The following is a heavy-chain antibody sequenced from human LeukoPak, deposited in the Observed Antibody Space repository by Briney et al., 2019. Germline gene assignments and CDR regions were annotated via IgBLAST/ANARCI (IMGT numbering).Heavy chain of an antibody. J-gene: IGHJ3*02. CDR2: INTNTGNP. CDR3: ARVQIYCSSTSCYLGDDAFDI. V-gene: IGHV7-4-1*02. CDR1: GSTFTSYA. Sequence: ASVKLSCKASGSTFTSYAMNWGRQAPGHRLEWMGWINTNTGNPTYAQGFTGRFVFSLDTSVSTEYLHISSLKAEDTAVYYCARVQIYCSSTSCYLGDDAFDIWGQGTMVTVSS. D-gene: IGHD2-2*01.